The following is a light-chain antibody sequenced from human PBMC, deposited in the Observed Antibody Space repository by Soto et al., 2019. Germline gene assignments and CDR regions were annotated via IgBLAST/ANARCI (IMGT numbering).Light chain of an antibody. CDR3: QQHNGWPLT. Sequence: EIVMTQSPATLSVSPGERVTLSCRGSQSLSNNLAWYQQRPGQAPRLLIYGASTRATGVPARFSGSGSGTEFTFTISSLQSEDFAVYYCQQHNGWPLTFGGETKVEIK. J-gene: IGKJ4*01. CDR1: QSLSNN. CDR2: GAS. V-gene: IGKV3-15*01.